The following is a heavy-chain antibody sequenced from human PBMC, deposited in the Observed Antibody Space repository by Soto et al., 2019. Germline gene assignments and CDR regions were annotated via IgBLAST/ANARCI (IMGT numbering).Heavy chain of an antibody. CDR2: IDPSDSYT. Sequence: PGESLKISCKGSGYSFTSYWISWVRQMPGKGLEWMGRIDPSDSYTNYSPSFQGHVTISADKSISTAYLQWSSLKASDTAMYYCARLAVTTLFDYYGMDVWGQGTTVTVSS. D-gene: IGHD4-4*01. J-gene: IGHJ6*02. CDR3: ARLAVTTLFDYYGMDV. V-gene: IGHV5-10-1*01. CDR1: GYSFTSYW.